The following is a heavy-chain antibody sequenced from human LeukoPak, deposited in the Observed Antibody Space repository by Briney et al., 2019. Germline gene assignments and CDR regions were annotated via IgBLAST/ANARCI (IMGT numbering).Heavy chain of an antibody. Sequence: SETLSLTCIVSGGSISSYYWSWIRQPPGKGLEWIGYVYSSGSTDYNPSLKSRTTISLDTSNHQFSLKLTSVTAADTAVYYCARHVGIHLWSLYFDYWGQGSLVTVSS. D-gene: IGHD5-18*01. CDR3: ARHVGIHLWSLYFDY. CDR1: GGSISSYY. CDR2: VYSSGST. V-gene: IGHV4-59*08. J-gene: IGHJ4*02.